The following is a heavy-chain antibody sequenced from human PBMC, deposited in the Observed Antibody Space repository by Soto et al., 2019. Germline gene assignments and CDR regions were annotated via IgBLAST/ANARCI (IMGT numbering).Heavy chain of an antibody. V-gene: IGHV4-31*03. D-gene: IGHD3-10*01. CDR2: IYYSGST. Sequence: SETLSLTSPVSGGSISSGGYYWSWIRQHPGKGLEWIGYIYYSGSTYYNPSLKSRVTISVDTSKNQFSLKLSSVTAADTAVYYCARDFTMVRGVNYFDPWGQGTLVTVSS. J-gene: IGHJ5*02. CDR1: GGSISSGGYY. CDR3: ARDFTMVRGVNYFDP.